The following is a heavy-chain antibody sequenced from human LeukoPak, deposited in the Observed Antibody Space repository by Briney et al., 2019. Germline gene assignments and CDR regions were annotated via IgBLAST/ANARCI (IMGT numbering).Heavy chain of an antibody. D-gene: IGHD3-10*01. V-gene: IGHV1-18*01. Sequence: EASVKVSCKASGYTFTSYGISWVRQAPGQGLEWMGWISAYNGNTNYAQKLQGRVTMTTDTSTSTAYMGLRSLRSDDTAVYYCARDTTTYYYGSGSSDFDYWGQGTLVTVSS. CDR3: ARDTTTYYYGSGSSDFDY. CDR1: GYTFTSYG. CDR2: ISAYNGNT. J-gene: IGHJ4*02.